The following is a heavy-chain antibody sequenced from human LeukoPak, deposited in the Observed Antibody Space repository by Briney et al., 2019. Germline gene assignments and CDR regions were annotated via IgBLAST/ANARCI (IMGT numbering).Heavy chain of an antibody. CDR3: ARDEPPLQKDGAFDI. J-gene: IGHJ3*02. CDR2: IYTSGST. V-gene: IGHV4-4*07. D-gene: IGHD5-24*01. Sequence: PSETLPLTCTVSGGSISSYYWSWIRQPAGKGLEWIGRIYTSGSTNYNPSLKSRVTMSVDTSKNQFSLKLSSVTAADTAVYYCARDEPPLQKDGAFDIRGQGTMVTVSS. CDR1: GGSISSYY.